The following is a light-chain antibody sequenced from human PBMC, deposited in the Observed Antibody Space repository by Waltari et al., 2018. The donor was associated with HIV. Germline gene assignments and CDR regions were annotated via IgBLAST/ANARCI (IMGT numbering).Light chain of an antibody. J-gene: IGKJ4*01. CDR3: QQANSFPIT. V-gene: IGKV1-12*01. CDR1: RDINTW. CDR2: AAS. Sequence: DTQLTQSPSSVSASVGDSVSITCRSSRDINTWFAWYQQKPGKAPNLIIYAASRLQRGVPSRFSGSGSGTNFTLTISSLQPEDFATYYCQQANSFPITFGGGTKVEI.